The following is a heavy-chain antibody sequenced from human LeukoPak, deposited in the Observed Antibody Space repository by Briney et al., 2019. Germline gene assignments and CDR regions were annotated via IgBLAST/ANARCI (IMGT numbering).Heavy chain of an antibody. CDR3: ARDPLRRGTSYLDN. J-gene: IGHJ4*02. CDR1: GFTFSSFG. V-gene: IGHV3-30*03. Sequence: PGGSLRLSCAASGFTFSSFGFHWVRQAPGKGLEWLAIISFERNGKYYADSVKGRFTISGDESKNTLYLQMNSLRSEDTAVYYCARDPLRRGTSYLDNWGQGTLVTVAS. D-gene: IGHD1-26*01. CDR2: ISFERNGK.